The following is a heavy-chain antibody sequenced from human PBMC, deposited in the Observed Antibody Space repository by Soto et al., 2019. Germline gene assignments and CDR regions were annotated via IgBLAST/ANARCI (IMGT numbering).Heavy chain of an antibody. CDR3: AKASFPYNSSYYLDH. D-gene: IGHD6-6*01. V-gene: IGHV3-23*01. Sequence: PGGSLRLSCVASGFSFSGFAMSWVRQAPGKVLVWVSSITGTGVSIYYADSVRGRFTISRDNSKNTLYLQMSSLRAEDTARYYCAKASFPYNSSYYLDHWGREALVTVSS. J-gene: IGHJ4*02. CDR2: ITGTGVSI. CDR1: GFSFSGFA.